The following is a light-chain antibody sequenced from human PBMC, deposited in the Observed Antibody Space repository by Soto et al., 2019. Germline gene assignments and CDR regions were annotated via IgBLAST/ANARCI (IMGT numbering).Light chain of an antibody. J-gene: IGKJ4*01. CDR3: QQTKSYPST. CDR1: QYISSS. CDR2: GAS. V-gene: IGKV1-13*02. Sequence: AIQLTQSPSSLSASVGDRVTITFRAIQYISSSLAWYQQKAGKATKLLIYGASILHSGVPSGFSGSGFGTDFTLTISSLRAEDFATYFCQQTKSYPSTFGGGTKVDI.